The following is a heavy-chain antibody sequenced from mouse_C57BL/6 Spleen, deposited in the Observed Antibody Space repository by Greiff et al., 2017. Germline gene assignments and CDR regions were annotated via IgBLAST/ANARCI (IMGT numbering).Heavy chain of an antibody. D-gene: IGHD2-4*01. J-gene: IGHJ2*01. CDR1: GYTFTDYE. Sequence: QVQLQQSGAELVRPGASVTLSCKASGYTFTDYEMHWVKQTPVHGLEWIGAIDPETGGTAYTQKFKGKAILTADKSSSTAYMELRSLTSEDSAVYYWTRADYVDYFDDWGQGTTLTVSS. V-gene: IGHV1-15*01. CDR3: TRADYVDYFDD. CDR2: IDPETGGT.